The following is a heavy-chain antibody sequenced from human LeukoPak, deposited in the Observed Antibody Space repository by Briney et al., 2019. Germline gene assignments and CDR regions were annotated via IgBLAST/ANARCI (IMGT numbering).Heavy chain of an antibody. D-gene: IGHD1-20*01. CDR2: VYYSGST. V-gene: IGHV4-59*01. CDR3: ITDHKDNWNPPGDI. Sequence: RTSETLSLTCTVSGGSISNYDWSWIRQPPGQGLEWIGYVYYSGSTNYNPSLKSRVTISVDTSKNQFSLKLSSVTAADTAVYYCITDHKDNWNPPGDIWGQGTMVTVSS. CDR1: GGSISNYD. J-gene: IGHJ3*02.